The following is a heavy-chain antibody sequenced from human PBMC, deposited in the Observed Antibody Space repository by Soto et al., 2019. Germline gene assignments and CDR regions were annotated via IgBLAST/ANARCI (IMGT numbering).Heavy chain of an antibody. CDR1: GGSISSGGYY. V-gene: IGHV4-30-4*08. Sequence: LSLTCTVSGGSISSGGYYWSWIRQHPGKGLEWIGYIYYSGSTYYNPSLKSRVTISVDTSKNQFSLKLSSVTAADTAVYYCARERPDGSRLDPWGQGTLVTVSS. J-gene: IGHJ5*02. CDR2: IYYSGST. CDR3: ARERPDGSRLDP. D-gene: IGHD6-13*01.